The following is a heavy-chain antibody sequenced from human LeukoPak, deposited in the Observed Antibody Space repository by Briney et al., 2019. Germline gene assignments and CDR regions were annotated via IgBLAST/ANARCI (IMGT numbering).Heavy chain of an antibody. CDR1: GFTFTNHW. V-gene: IGHV3-7*01. D-gene: IGHD5-18*01. CDR3: ARDLSGVTGYTYGRGIDY. Sequence: GSLRLSCVTSGFTFTNHWMSWVRQAPGKGLEWVANIREDGGHTNYVDSVKSRFTISRDNAKNSLFLQMDGLRVDDTAVYYCARDLSGVTGYTYGRGIDYWGQGTLVTVSS. J-gene: IGHJ4*02. CDR2: IREDGGHT.